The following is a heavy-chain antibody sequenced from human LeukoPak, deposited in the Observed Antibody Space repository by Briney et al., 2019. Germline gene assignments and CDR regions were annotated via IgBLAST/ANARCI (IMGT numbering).Heavy chain of an antibody. CDR1: GYTFSSFD. J-gene: IGHJ4*02. V-gene: IGHV1-18*01. CDR2: ISAYNGNT. Sequence: GASVKVSCKASGYTFSSFDIHWVRQATGQGLEWMGWISAYNGNTNYAQKLQGRVTMTTDTSTSTAYMELRSLRSDDTAVYYCARDRGIGAAADLFDYWGQGTLVTVSS. CDR3: ARDRGIGAAADLFDY. D-gene: IGHD6-13*01.